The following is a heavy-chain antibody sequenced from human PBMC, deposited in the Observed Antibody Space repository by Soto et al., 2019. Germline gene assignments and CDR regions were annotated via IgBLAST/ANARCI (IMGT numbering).Heavy chain of an antibody. CDR2: IKSKADGETT. D-gene: IGHD5-12*01. J-gene: IGHJ6*02. Sequence: EVQLVASGGGLVKPGGSLRLSCAASKVTAWMSWVRQAPGKGLEWVGRIKSKADGETTDYAAPVQGRFTISRDDSKDTVYLEMNSLKIEDTGVFSCGHLDGSYFGMDVWGQGTTVTVSS. CDR3: GHLDGSYFGMDV. V-gene: IGHV3-15*01. CDR1: KVTAW.